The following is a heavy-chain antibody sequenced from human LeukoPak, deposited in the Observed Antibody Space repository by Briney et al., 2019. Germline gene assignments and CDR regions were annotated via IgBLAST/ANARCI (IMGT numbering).Heavy chain of an antibody. CDR3: AREEQWLVHAFDI. Sequence: GASVKVSCKASGYTFTSYYMHWVRQAPGQGLEWMGIINPSGGSTSYAQKFQGRVTITADESTSTAYMELSSLRSEDTAVYYCAREEQWLVHAFDIWGQGTMVTVSS. V-gene: IGHV1-46*01. J-gene: IGHJ3*02. CDR2: INPSGGST. CDR1: GYTFTSYY. D-gene: IGHD6-19*01.